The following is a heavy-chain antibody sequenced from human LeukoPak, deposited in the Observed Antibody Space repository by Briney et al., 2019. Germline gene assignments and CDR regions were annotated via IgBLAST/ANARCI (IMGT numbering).Heavy chain of an antibody. CDR1: GYTFTGYY. D-gene: IGHD4-23*01. CDR3: ARHPGKVTKVWYFDL. J-gene: IGHJ2*01. Sequence: GASVKISCKASGYTFTGYYMHWVRQAPGQGLEWTGWINPNSGGTNYAQKFQGRVTMTRDTSITTAYMELSRLSSDDTAVYYCARHPGKVTKVWYFDLWGRGTLVTVSS. V-gene: IGHV1-2*02. CDR2: INPNSGGT.